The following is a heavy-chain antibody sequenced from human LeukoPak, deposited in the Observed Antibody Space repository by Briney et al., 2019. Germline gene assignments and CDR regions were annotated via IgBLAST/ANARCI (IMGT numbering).Heavy chain of an antibody. V-gene: IGHV3-15*01. CDR2: IKTKTDGGTT. CDR3: TTEFLEGATDGTFDI. Sequence: GGSLRLSCAASGCTFSNAWMSWVRQAPGKGLEWVGRIKTKTDGGTTDYAAPVKGRFTISRDDSKNTLYLLMNSLKTEDTAVYYCTTEFLEGATDGTFDIWGQGTMVTVSS. J-gene: IGHJ3*02. CDR1: GCTFSNAW. D-gene: IGHD1-26*01.